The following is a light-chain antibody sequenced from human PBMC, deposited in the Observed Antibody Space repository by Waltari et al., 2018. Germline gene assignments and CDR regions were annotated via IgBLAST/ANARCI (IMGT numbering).Light chain of an antibody. CDR1: GSNIGSKT. V-gene: IGLV1-44*01. J-gene: IGLJ3*02. CDR2: INN. CDR3: AAWDDSLNTWV. Sequence: QSVLTQPPSASGTPGQRVTISCYGSGSNIGSKTVNRYQQFPGTAPTLLFYINNQRPSWVPDRFSGSKSGTSASLAISGLQSEDEADYYCAAWDDSLNTWVFGGGTKLTVL.